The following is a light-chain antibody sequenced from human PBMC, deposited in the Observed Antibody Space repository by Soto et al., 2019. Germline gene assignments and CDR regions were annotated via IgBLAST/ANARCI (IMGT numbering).Light chain of an antibody. CDR3: QQYGSSPSIT. Sequence: EIVLTQSPGTLSLSPWEITTLSCRASQSVSSNFLDWYQQKPGQAPRLLIYGASSRATGIPDRFSGSGSGTDFTLTISRLEPEDFAVYYCQQYGSSPSITFGQGTRLEIK. V-gene: IGKV3-20*01. J-gene: IGKJ5*01. CDR2: GAS. CDR1: QSVSSNF.